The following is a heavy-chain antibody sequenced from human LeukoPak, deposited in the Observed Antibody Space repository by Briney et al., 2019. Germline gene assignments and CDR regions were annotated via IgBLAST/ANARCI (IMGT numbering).Heavy chain of an antibody. D-gene: IGHD6-19*01. V-gene: IGHV5-51*01. J-gene: IGHJ5*02. Sequence: GESLKISCKGSGYSFTSYWIGWVRQMPGKGLEWMGIIYPGDSDTRYSPSFQGQVTISADKSISTAYLQWSSLKASDTAMYYCARLSEIAVAGDSWFDPWGQGTLVTVSS. CDR3: ARLSEIAVAGDSWFDP. CDR2: IYPGDSDT. CDR1: GYSFTSYW.